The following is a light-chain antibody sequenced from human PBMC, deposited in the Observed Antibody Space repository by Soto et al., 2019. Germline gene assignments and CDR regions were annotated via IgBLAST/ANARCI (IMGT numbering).Light chain of an antibody. CDR1: SSDVGGYNY. CDR3: GSYSASNSFDFV. Sequence: QSALTQPPSAYGSPGQSVTISCTGTSSDVGGYNYVSWYQQYPGRAPKLKIYEVTKRPSGVPDRFSGSKSGNTASLTVSGLQAEDEADYYCGSYSASNSFDFVFGGGTKVTVL. J-gene: IGLJ3*02. CDR2: EVT. V-gene: IGLV2-8*01.